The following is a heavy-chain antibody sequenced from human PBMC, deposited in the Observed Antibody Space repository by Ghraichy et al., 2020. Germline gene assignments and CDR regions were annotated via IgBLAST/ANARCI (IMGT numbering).Heavy chain of an antibody. CDR3: ARDVVGATRGYYFDY. CDR1: GGSISSYY. D-gene: IGHD1-26*01. V-gene: IGHV4-4*07. CDR2: IYTSGST. Sequence: SQTLSLTCTVSGGSISSYYWSWIRQPAGKGLEWIGRIYTSGSTNYNPSLKSRVTMSVDTSKNQFSLKLSSVTAADTAVYYCARDVVGATRGYYFDYWGQGTLVTVSS. J-gene: IGHJ4*02.